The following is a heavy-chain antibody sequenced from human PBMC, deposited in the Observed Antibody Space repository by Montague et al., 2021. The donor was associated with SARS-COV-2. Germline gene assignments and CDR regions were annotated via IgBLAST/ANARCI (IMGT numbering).Heavy chain of an antibody. V-gene: IGHV4-31*03. CDR1: GGSITSGGYY. CDR3: VSSLPGNEFQFDY. Sequence: TLSLTCSVSGGSITSGGYYWTWIRQRPGGDLEWLGYLYYNGMTHYTPSLKSRASFSLATSKNKFSLKLISATATDSALYFCVSSLPGNEFQFDYWGQGALVTVSS. D-gene: IGHD1-1*01. J-gene: IGHJ4*02. CDR2: LYYNGMT.